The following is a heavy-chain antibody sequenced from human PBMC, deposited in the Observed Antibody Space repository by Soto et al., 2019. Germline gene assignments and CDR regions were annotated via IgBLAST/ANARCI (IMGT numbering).Heavy chain of an antibody. V-gene: IGHV1-18*04. CDR2: ISTFNGNT. D-gene: IGHD4-17*01. Sequence: QVHLVQSGTEVKEPGASVKASCKASASTFTGYTNNWVRQAPGQAHEWMGWISTFNGNTKYTGNFEGRVTMTTNTSSTTAFMERTSLTLDDTAVYLCARGTVTSGRWFGPWGQGTLVSVSS. CDR1: ASTFTGYT. CDR3: ARGTVTSGRWFGP. J-gene: IGHJ5*02.